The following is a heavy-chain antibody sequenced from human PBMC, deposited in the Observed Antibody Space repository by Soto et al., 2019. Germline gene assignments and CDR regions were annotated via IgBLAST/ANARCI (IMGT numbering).Heavy chain of an antibody. D-gene: IGHD3-10*01. Sequence: SVKVSCKASGGIFKNYFFSWLRQAPGQGLEWMGGIFPIFGTSNYAQKFQGRVTITADESTTTAYMELNSLTSEDTAVYYCARNLEFRDGFISHFDYWGQGTLVTVSS. CDR1: GGIFKNYF. CDR2: IFPIFGTS. V-gene: IGHV1-69*13. J-gene: IGHJ4*02. CDR3: ARNLEFRDGFISHFDY.